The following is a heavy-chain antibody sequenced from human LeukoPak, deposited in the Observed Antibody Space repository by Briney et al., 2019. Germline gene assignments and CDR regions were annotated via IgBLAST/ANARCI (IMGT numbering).Heavy chain of an antibody. V-gene: IGHV3-23*01. CDR3: ARGRHYYDSSGYYSPTLSYFDY. Sequence: GGSLRLSCAASGFTFSSYAMSWVRQAPGKGLEWVSAISGSGGSTYYADSVKGRFTISRDNAKNSLYLQMNSLRAEDTAVYYCARGRHYYDSSGYYSPTLSYFDYWGQGTLVTVSS. CDR2: ISGSGGST. D-gene: IGHD3-22*01. CDR1: GFTFSSYA. J-gene: IGHJ4*02.